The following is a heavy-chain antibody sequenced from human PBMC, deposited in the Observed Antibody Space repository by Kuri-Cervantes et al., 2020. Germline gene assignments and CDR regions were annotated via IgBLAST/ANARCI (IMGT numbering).Heavy chain of an antibody. CDR3: SRGGCSNYYGMDV. V-gene: IGHV4-34*01. CDR2: INHSGST. CDR1: GGSFSGYY. J-gene: IGHJ6*02. Sequence: SCAVYGGSFSGYYWSWIRQPPGKGLEWIGEINHSGSTNYNPSLKSRVTISVDTSKNQFSLKLSSVTAADTAVYYCSRGGCSNYYGMDVWGQGTTVTVSS. D-gene: IGHD3-10*02.